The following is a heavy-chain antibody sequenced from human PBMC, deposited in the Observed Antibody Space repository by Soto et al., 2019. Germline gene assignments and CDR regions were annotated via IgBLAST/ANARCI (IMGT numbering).Heavy chain of an antibody. Sequence: SETLSLTCTVSGGSISSSSYYWGWIRQPPGKGLEWIGSIYYSGSTYYNPSLKSRVTISVDTSKNQFSLKLSSVTAADTAVYYCASLSIAAAGPDYYYYGMDVWGQGTTVTVYS. V-gene: IGHV4-39*01. CDR3: ASLSIAAAGPDYYYYGMDV. CDR2: IYYSGST. J-gene: IGHJ6*02. D-gene: IGHD6-13*01. CDR1: GGSISSSSYY.